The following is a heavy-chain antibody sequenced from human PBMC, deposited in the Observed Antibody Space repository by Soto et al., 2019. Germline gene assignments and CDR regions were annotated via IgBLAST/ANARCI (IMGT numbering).Heavy chain of an antibody. CDR1: GGSIDRSNYY. D-gene: IGHD3-10*01. Sequence: PSETLSFTCNVSGGSIDRSNYYWDWLRQPPGKGLEWIGTTYYNGNAYYNPSLRSRVSMSVDTSKNQFSLKLISVTAADTAVYYCARHFVAVVIKGWGYWGQGKLVTVSS. J-gene: IGHJ4*02. V-gene: IGHV4-39*01. CDR2: TYYNGNA. CDR3: ARHFVAVVIKGWGY.